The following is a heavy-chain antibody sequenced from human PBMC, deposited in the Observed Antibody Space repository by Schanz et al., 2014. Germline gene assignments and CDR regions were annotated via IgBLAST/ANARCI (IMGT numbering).Heavy chain of an antibody. D-gene: IGHD2-21*01. CDR3: ARVVFFCDSSSCMNFYYMDV. J-gene: IGHJ6*03. CDR1: GFTFSDYY. V-gene: IGHV3-11*05. Sequence: QVYLVESGGDLVKPGGSLRLSCAASGFTFSDYYMAWIRQAPGKGLEWVSHISGSSIHKNYADSVKGRFSISRDNGETSVYLQINSLRVEDTAVYYCARVVFFCDSSSCMNFYYMDVWGKGTTVTVSS. CDR2: ISGSSIHK.